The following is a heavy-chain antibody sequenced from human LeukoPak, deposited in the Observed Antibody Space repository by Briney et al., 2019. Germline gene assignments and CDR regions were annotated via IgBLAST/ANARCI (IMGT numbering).Heavy chain of an antibody. CDR1: GFTFSNYA. Sequence: GGSLRLSCAASGFTFSNYAMHWVRQAPGKGLEWVAVISYDESNKYYTDSVKGRFTISRDNSKNTLYLQMNSLRAEDTAVYYCARDPSPRIIIVPTAIPGYWGQGTLVAVSS. D-gene: IGHD2-2*01. CDR2: ISYDESNK. V-gene: IGHV3-30-3*01. CDR3: ARDPSPRIIIVPTAIPGY. J-gene: IGHJ4*02.